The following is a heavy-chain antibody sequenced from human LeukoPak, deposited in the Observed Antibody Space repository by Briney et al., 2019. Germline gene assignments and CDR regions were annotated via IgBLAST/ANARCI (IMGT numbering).Heavy chain of an antibody. CDR1: GGSISSYY. V-gene: IGHV4-59*01. CDR3: ARLGDYYYYMDV. Sequence: SETLSLTCTVSGGSISSYYWSWIRQPPGKGLERIGYIYYSGSNNYNPSLKSRVTISVDTSKNQFSLKLSSVTAADTAVYYCARLGDYYYYMDVWGKGTTVTVSS. CDR2: IYYSGSN. D-gene: IGHD7-27*01. J-gene: IGHJ6*03.